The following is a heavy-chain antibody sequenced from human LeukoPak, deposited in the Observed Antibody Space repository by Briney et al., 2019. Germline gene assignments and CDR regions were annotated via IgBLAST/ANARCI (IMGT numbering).Heavy chain of an antibody. Sequence: SQTLSLTCTVSGGSIGSGDYYWSWIRQPPGKGLEWIGYIYYSGSTYYNPSLKSRVTISVDTSKNQFSLKLSSVTAADTAVYYCARGGTNDAFDIWGQGTMVTVSS. CDR1: GGSIGSGDYY. J-gene: IGHJ3*02. D-gene: IGHD1-1*01. CDR2: IYYSGST. V-gene: IGHV4-30-4*01. CDR3: ARGGTNDAFDI.